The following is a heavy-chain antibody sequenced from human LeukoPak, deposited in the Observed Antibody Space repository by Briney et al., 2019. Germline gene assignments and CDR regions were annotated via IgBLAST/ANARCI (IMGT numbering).Heavy chain of an antibody. CDR3: ATLAGLRGVPLS. D-gene: IGHD3-10*01. CDR1: GFTVSSYW. V-gene: IGHV3-7*01. Sequence: GGSLRLSCAASGFTVSSYWMSWVRQAPGKGLEWVANIKQDGSEKYYVDSVKGRFTISRDNAKNSLYLQMNSLRAEATAVYYCATLAGLRGVPLSWGQGTLVTVSS. J-gene: IGHJ4*02. CDR2: IKQDGSEK.